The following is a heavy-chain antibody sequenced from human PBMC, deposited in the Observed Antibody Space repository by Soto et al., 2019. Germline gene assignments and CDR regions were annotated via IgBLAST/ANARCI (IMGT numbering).Heavy chain of an antibody. V-gene: IGHV4-4*02. CDR1: GSSIRSYNY. J-gene: IGHJ6*02. CDR2: IYHSGST. CDR3: ARDQNYDFWSGYGNYYGMDV. Sequence: SETLSLTCNVSGSSIRSYNYWGWFRQTPGKGLEWIGEIYHSGSTNYNPSLKSRVTISVDKSKNQFSLKLSSVTAADTAVYYCARDQNYDFWSGYGNYYGMDVWGQGTTVTVSS. D-gene: IGHD3-3*01.